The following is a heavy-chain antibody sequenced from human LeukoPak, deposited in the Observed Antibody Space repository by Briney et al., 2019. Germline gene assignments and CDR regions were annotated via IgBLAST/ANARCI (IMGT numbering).Heavy chain of an antibody. CDR3: ATDIQERFDY. J-gene: IGHJ4*02. Sequence: GGSLRLSCAASGFTFSSYWMTWVRQAPGKGLEWVSAISGSGGSTYYADSVKGRFTISRDNSKNTLYLQMNSLRAEDTAVYYCATDIQERFDYWGQGTLVTVSS. CDR1: GFTFSSYW. V-gene: IGHV3-23*01. CDR2: ISGSGGST. D-gene: IGHD2-21*01.